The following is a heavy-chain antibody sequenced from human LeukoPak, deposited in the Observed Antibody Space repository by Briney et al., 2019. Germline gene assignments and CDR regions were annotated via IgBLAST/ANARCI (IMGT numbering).Heavy chain of an antibody. CDR1: GFNFSNYG. CDR2: IWYDGSYK. Sequence: GGSLRLSCAASGFNFSNYGIHWVRQAPGKGLEWVAVIWYDGSYKFYADSVKGRFTISRDNSKNTVDLQMSSLRDEDTAVYYCARGLIEMATIYFDYWGQGTQVTVSS. V-gene: IGHV3-33*01. D-gene: IGHD5-24*01. J-gene: IGHJ4*02. CDR3: ARGLIEMATIYFDY.